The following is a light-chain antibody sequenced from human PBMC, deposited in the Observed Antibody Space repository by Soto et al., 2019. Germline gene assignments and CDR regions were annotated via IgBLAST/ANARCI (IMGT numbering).Light chain of an antibody. J-gene: IGKJ4*01. CDR3: QQYENWPG. CDR2: GAS. V-gene: IGKV3-20*01. Sequence: EIVLTQSPGTLSLSPGEGATLSCRASQSISSNFLAWYQQKRGQAPRLLIHGASNRATGIPYRFSGSGSGTDFTLTITRLEPEDFAVYYCQQYENWPGFGGGTKVDIK. CDR1: QSISSNF.